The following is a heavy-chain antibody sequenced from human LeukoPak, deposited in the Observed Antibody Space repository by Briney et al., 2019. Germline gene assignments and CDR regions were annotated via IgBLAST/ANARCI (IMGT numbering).Heavy chain of an antibody. J-gene: IGHJ1*01. V-gene: IGHV3-23*01. CDR1: GFTFSSYA. Sequence: PGGSLRLSCAASGFTFSSYAMSWVRQAPGKGLEWVSAISGSGGSTYYADSVKGRFTISRDNSKNTLYLQMNSLRAEDTAVYYCAKDPGGSGWYSGDFQHWGQGTLVTVSS. CDR2: ISGSGGST. D-gene: IGHD6-19*01. CDR3: AKDPGGSGWYSGDFQH.